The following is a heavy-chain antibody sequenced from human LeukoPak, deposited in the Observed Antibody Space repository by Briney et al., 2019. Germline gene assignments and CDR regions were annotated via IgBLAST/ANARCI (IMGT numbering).Heavy chain of an antibody. CDR2: INSDGSST. V-gene: IGHV3-74*01. Sequence: GGSLRLSCAASGFTFSSYWTHWVRQAPGKGLVWVSRINSDGSSTSYADSVKGRFTTSRDNAKNTLYLQMNSLRAEDTAVYYCARDNPIRFLEWLSNAFDIWGQGTMVTVSS. CDR3: ARDNPIRFLEWLSNAFDI. D-gene: IGHD3-3*01. CDR1: GFTFSSYW. J-gene: IGHJ3*02.